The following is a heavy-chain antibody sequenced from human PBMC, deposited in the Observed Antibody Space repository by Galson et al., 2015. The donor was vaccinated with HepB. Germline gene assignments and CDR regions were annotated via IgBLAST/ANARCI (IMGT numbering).Heavy chain of an antibody. J-gene: IGHJ6*02. Sequence: SLRLSCAASGFTFSSYAVHWVRQAPGKGLEWVAVISYDGSNKYYADSVKGRFTISRDNSKNTLYLQMNSLRAEDTAVYYCARDRITMVRGVIIKYYYGMDVWGQGTTVTVSS. CDR1: GFTFSSYA. CDR3: ARDRITMVRGVIIKYYYGMDV. D-gene: IGHD3-10*01. V-gene: IGHV3-30-3*01. CDR2: ISYDGSNK.